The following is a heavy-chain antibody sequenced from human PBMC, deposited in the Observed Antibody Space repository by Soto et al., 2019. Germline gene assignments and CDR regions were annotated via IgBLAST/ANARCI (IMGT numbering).Heavy chain of an antibody. CDR1: GYIVTNSW. CDR3: ARELYCGGVICSFDY. Sequence: GESLKISGKGSGYIVTNSWSGWVRQMPGKGLEWMGIIYPGDSDTRYSPSFQGQVTISADKSISTAYLQWTSLKASDTAMYYCARELYCGGVICSFDYWGQGTLVTVSS. CDR2: IYPGDSDT. D-gene: IGHD2-21*01. V-gene: IGHV5-51*01. J-gene: IGHJ4*02.